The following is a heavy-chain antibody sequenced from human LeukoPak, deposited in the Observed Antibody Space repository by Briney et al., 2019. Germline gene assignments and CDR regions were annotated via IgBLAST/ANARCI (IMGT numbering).Heavy chain of an antibody. D-gene: IGHD5-18*01. J-gene: IGHJ4*02. V-gene: IGHV4-59*01. CDR3: ARVAIGDTAMVFDY. CDR2: IYYSGST. Sequence: SSGTLSLTCTVSGGSISSYYWSWIRQPPGKGLEWIGYIYYSGSTNYNPSLKSRVTISVDTSKNQFSLKLSSVTAADTAVYYCARVAIGDTAMVFDYWGQGTLVTVSS. CDR1: GGSISSYY.